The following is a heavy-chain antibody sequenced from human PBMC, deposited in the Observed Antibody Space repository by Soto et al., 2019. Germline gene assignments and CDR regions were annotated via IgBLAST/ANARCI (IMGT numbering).Heavy chain of an antibody. CDR3: ARARRTYYYDGSGYDDAFDI. CDR2: INPNSGGT. D-gene: IGHD3-22*01. CDR1: GYTFTGYY. V-gene: IGHV1-2*04. Sequence: ASVKVSCKASGYTFTGYYMHWVRQAPGQGLEWMGWINPNSGGTNYAQKFQGWVTMTRDTSISTAYMELSRLRSDDTAVYYCARARRTYYYDGSGYDDAFDIWGQGTMVTVSS. J-gene: IGHJ3*02.